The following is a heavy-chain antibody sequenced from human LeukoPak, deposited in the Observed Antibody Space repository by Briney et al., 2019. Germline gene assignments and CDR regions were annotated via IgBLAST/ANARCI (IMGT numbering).Heavy chain of an antibody. CDR2: INHGGST. V-gene: IGHV4-34*01. CDR3: ARSITMVRGVISRIPNWFDP. J-gene: IGHJ5*02. Sequence: SETLSLTCAVYGVSFRTYYWSWIRQPPGKGLEWIGEINHGGSTNYNPSLKRRVTTSVDTSRNEFSQMLSFVTAADTAVYYCARSITMVRGVISRIPNWFDPWGQGTLVTVSS. CDR1: GVSFRTYY. D-gene: IGHD3-10*01.